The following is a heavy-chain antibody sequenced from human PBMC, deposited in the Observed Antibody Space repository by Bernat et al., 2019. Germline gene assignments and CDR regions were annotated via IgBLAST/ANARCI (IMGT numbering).Heavy chain of an antibody. CDR3: TTDHRDGYILD. CDR2: IKSNSVGGTT. V-gene: IGHV3-15*02. D-gene: IGHD5-24*01. CDR1: GFTFSNAW. J-gene: IGHJ4*02. Sequence: EGHLVESGGALVKPGGSLRLSCAASGFTFSNAWMTWVRQAPGKGLEWIGRIKSNSVGGTTDYAAPVKGRFTISRDDSKNTVFLQMNSLKTEDTAVYYCTTDHRDGYILDWGQGTLVTVSS.